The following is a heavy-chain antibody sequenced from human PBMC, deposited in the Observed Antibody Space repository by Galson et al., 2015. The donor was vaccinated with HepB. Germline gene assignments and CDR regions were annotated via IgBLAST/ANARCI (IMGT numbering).Heavy chain of an antibody. Sequence: SLRLSCAGSRFSSSSYAMSWVRQAPGKGLEWLSSISGSGRSTYYADSVKGRFTISRDNSKNTLYLQMNSLRAEDTAVYYCARGDCSGGSCYRLNSRSSYYYGMDVWGQGTTVTVSS. V-gene: IGHV3-23*01. CDR1: RFSSSSYA. D-gene: IGHD2-15*01. CDR3: ARGDCSGGSCYRLNSRSSYYYGMDV. CDR2: ISGSGRST. J-gene: IGHJ6*02.